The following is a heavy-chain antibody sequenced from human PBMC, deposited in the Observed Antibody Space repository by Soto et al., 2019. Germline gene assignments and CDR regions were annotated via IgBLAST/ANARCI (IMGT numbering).Heavy chain of an antibody. J-gene: IGHJ4*02. CDR3: ATCDDWGIAPYYFVY. Sequence: EVQLVESGGGLVKPGGSLRLSCAASGFTFSSYSKNWVRQAAEKALEWVSSISSSSSYIYYADSVKGRFTISRDNAKNSLYLQMNSLRAEDTAVYYCATCDDWGIAPYYFVYCGQGTLVTVSS. D-gene: IGHD2-21*02. CDR1: GFTFSSYS. CDR2: ISSSSSYI. V-gene: IGHV3-21*01.